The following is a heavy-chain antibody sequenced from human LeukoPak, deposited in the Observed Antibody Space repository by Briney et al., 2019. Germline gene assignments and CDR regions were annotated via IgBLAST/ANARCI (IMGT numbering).Heavy chain of an antibody. Sequence: GGSLRLSCAASGFTFSDYYMSWIRQAPGKGLEWVSYISSSGSTIYYADSVKSRFTTSRDNAKNSLYLQMNSLRAEDTAVYYCARDFPYYGSGKDYYGMDVWGQGTTVTVSS. V-gene: IGHV3-11*01. CDR2: ISSSGSTI. J-gene: IGHJ6*02. CDR3: ARDFPYYGSGKDYYGMDV. D-gene: IGHD3-10*01. CDR1: GFTFSDYY.